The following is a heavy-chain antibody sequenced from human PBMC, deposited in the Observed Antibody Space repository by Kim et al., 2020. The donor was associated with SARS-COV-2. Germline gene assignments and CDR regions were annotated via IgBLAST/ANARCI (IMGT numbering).Heavy chain of an antibody. D-gene: IGHD1-26*01. J-gene: IGHJ6*04. V-gene: IGHV3-74*03. Sequence: GGSLRLSCAASGFTFNHSWMHWVRQAPGKGLVWIARIETEAVGPTYYADSLKGRFIISRDNSKNTLYLEMNDLRVDDTAVYYCVREGGNYFFGLVVCGEGTTVTVSS. CDR3: VREGGNYFFGLVV. CDR1: GFTFNHSW. CDR2: IETEAVGPT.